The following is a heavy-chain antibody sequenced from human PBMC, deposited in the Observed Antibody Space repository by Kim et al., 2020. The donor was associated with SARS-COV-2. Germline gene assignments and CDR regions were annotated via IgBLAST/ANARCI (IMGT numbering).Heavy chain of an antibody. CDR1: GFTFSSYA. D-gene: IGHD3-16*02. CDR3: AKDTGYDYIWGSYRGYFDY. J-gene: IGHJ4*02. V-gene: IGHV3-23*01. CDR2: ISGSGGST. Sequence: GGSLRLSCAASGFTFSSYAMSWVRQAPGKGLEWVSAISGSGGSTYYADPVKGRFTISRDNSKNTLYLQMNSLRAEDTAVYYCAKDTGYDYIWGSYRGYFDYWGQGTLVTVSS.